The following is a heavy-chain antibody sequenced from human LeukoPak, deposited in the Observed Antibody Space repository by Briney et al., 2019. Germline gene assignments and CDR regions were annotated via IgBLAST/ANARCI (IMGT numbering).Heavy chain of an antibody. D-gene: IGHD3-10*01. J-gene: IGHJ6*02. CDR1: GYTFTGYY. CDR2: INPNSGGT. V-gene: IGHV1-2*02. Sequence: ASVKVSCKASGYTFTGYYMHWVRQAPGQGLERMGWINPNSGGTNYAQKFQGRVTMTRDTSISTAYMELSRLRSDDTAVYYCATEITMVRGVIITGDYYYGMDVWGQGTTVTVSS. CDR3: ATEITMVRGVIITGDYYYGMDV.